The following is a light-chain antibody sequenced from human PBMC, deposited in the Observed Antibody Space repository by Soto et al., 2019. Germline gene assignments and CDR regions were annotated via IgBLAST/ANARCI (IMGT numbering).Light chain of an antibody. V-gene: IGKV3-15*01. Sequence: EILFTQSPATLSLSPGERATLSCRASQSVSSHLAWYQQSPGQTPRLLIYGASTRATDIPARFSGSGSVTEFTLTISSMQSDDYAVDYCQQYNNWPWTFGQGTKGGYQ. CDR2: GAS. CDR3: QQYNNWPWT. CDR1: QSVSSH. J-gene: IGKJ1*01.